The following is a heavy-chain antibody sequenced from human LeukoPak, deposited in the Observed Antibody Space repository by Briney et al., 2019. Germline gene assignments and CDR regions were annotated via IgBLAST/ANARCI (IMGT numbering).Heavy chain of an antibody. Sequence: ASVKVSCKASGYTFINYYLHWVRQAPGHGLEWMAIINPSGGSTSYAQKFQGRVTMTRDTSTSAVYMELSSLRSEDAAVYYCARSRLRDDAFDIWGQGTMVTVPS. V-gene: IGHV1-46*01. CDR1: GYTFINYY. J-gene: IGHJ3*02. CDR2: INPSGGST. CDR3: ARSRLRDDAFDI. D-gene: IGHD2-21*02.